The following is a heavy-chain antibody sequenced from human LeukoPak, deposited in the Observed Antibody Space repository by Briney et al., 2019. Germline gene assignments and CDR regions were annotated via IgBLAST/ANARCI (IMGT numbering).Heavy chain of an antibody. CDR2: ISYDGSNK. CDR3: ARAMGIAVVSDY. J-gene: IGHJ4*02. Sequence: PGGSLRLSCAASGFTFSSYAMHWVRQAPGKGLEWVAVISYDGSNKYYADSVKGRFTISRDNSKNTLYLQMNSLRAEDTAVYYCARAMGIAVVSDYWGQGTRVTVSS. V-gene: IGHV3-30-3*01. CDR1: GFTFSSYA. D-gene: IGHD6-19*01.